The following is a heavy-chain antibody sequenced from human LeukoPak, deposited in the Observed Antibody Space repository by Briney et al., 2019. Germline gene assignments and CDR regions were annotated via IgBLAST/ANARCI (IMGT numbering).Heavy chain of an antibody. Sequence: GGSLRLSCAASGFTFDGYAMHWVRQAPGKGLEWVSGISWNSGTICYADSVRGRFTISRDNAKNSLYLQMDNLRAEDTAFYYCSKGGFRAWYSDDWGQGTLVTVSS. V-gene: IGHV3-9*01. CDR3: SKGGFRAWYSDD. J-gene: IGHJ4*02. D-gene: IGHD6-19*01. CDR1: GFTFDGYA. CDR2: ISWNSGTI.